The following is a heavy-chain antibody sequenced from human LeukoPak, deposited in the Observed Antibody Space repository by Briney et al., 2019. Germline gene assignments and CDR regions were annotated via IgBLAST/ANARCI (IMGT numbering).Heavy chain of an antibody. Sequence: GGSLRLYCAASGFTFSSYAMSWVRQAPGKGLEWVSVISDSGSSTYYADSVKGRFTISRDNYKNTLYLQMNSLRADDTAVYYCARDPNGNYVGAFDFQRWGQGTLVIVSS. D-gene: IGHD1-7*01. J-gene: IGHJ1*01. V-gene: IGHV3-23*01. CDR3: ARDPNGNYVGAFDFQR. CDR1: GFTFSSYA. CDR2: ISDSGSST.